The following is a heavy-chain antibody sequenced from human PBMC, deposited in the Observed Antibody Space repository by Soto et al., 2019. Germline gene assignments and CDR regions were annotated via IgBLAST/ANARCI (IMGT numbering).Heavy chain of an antibody. J-gene: IGHJ5*02. Sequence: GGSLRLSCAASGFTFSSYAMSWVRQAPGKGLEWVSAISGSGGSTYYADSVKGRFTISRDNSKNTLYLQMNSLRAEDTAVYYCAKDATIFGVVIIPNWFDPWRQGTLVTVSS. CDR1: GFTFSSYA. CDR3: AKDATIFGVVIIPNWFDP. D-gene: IGHD3-3*01. V-gene: IGHV3-23*01. CDR2: ISGSGGST.